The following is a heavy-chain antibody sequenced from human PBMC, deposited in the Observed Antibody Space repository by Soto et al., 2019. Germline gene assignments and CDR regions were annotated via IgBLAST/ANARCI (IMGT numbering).Heavy chain of an antibody. CDR3: AIGDYYDSSGYSDAFDI. CDR1: GYTFTSYG. CDR2: ISAYNGNT. D-gene: IGHD3-22*01. Sequence: ASVKVSCKACGYTFTSYGISWVRQAPGQGLEWMGWISAYNGNTNYAQKLQGRVTMTTDTSTSTAYMELRSLRSDDTAVYYCAIGDYYDSSGYSDAFDIWGQGTMVTVSS. J-gene: IGHJ3*02. V-gene: IGHV1-18*01.